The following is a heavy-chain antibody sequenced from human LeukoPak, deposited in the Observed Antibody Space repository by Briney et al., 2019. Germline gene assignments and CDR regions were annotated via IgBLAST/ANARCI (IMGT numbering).Heavy chain of an antibody. CDR2: IYYSGNT. CDR3: VSGGAYCGADCYLPAFDY. CDR1: GGSISSPGSY. V-gene: IGHV4-31*03. J-gene: IGHJ4*02. Sequence: PSETLSLTCTVSGGSISSPGSYWSWIRQHPGKGLEWIGYIYYSGNTYYNPSLKSRVTISVDTSRNQFSLKLSSVTAADTAVYHCVSGGAYCGADCYLPAFDYWGQGTLVTVSS. D-gene: IGHD2-21*02.